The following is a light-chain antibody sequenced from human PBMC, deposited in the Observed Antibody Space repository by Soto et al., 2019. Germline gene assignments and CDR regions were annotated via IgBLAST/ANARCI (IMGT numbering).Light chain of an antibody. J-gene: IGKJ5*01. CDR3: QQYYSWPIT. CDR1: QSIGTI. CDR2: GAS. V-gene: IGKV3-15*01. Sequence: VLTQSPATLSVSPGERATLSCRASQSIGTILAWYQHKPGQPPRLLIYGASTRATDIPDRFSGGGSGTEFTLTISSLQSEDFAVYYCQQYYSWPITFGQGTRLEIK.